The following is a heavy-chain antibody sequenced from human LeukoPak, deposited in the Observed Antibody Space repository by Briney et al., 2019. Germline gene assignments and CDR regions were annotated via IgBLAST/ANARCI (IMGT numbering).Heavy chain of an antibody. J-gene: IGHJ4*02. CDR3: AKDHQVVVITNYFDY. CDR1: GFTFSSYA. V-gene: IGHV3-23*01. Sequence: PGGSLRLSCAASGFTFSSYAMSWVRQAPGKGLEWVSAISGSGGSTYYADSVKGRFTISRDNSKNTLYLQMNSLRAEDTAVYYCAKDHQVVVITNYFDYWGQGTLVTVSS. CDR2: ISGSGGST. D-gene: IGHD3-22*01.